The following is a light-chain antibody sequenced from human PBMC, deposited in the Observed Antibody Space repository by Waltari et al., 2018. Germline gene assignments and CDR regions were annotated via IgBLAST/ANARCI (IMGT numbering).Light chain of an antibody. Sequence: QSVLTPPPSLSGAPGQRVTISCTRSGSNIRAVFYVHWYQQLPGKAPKLLIYGDSSRPSGVPDRFSGSKSGTSASLTISGLQAEDEADYYCQSFDYTLIVIGGGTKVTVL. CDR1: GSNIRAVFY. J-gene: IGLJ2*01. V-gene: IGLV1-40*01. CDR3: QSFDYTLIV. CDR2: GDS.